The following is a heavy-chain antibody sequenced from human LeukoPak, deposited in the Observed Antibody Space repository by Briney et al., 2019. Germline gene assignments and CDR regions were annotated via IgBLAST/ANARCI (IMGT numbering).Heavy chain of an antibody. D-gene: IGHD3-16*02. CDR2: INPNSGGT. Sequence: ASVKVSCKASGGTFSSYVISWVRQAPGQGLEWMGRINPNSGGTNYAQKFQGRVTMTRDTSISTAYMELSRLRSDDTAVYYCARAHYVWGSYRSDAFDIWGQGTMVTVSS. CDR1: GGTFSSYV. V-gene: IGHV1-2*06. J-gene: IGHJ3*02. CDR3: ARAHYVWGSYRSDAFDI.